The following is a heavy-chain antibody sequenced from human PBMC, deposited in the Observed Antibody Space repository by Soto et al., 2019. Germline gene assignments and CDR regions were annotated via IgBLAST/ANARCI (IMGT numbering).Heavy chain of an antibody. Sequence: QVQLQESGPGLVKPSETLSLTCTVSCGSINNHYLSWLRQPPGKGLEWLCYVYYNGITNYHPSLKSRVTMSVDTSKNQWSLNLTSLTAAATSIYYCTRANWYSEYWGHGTMVTVS. CDR3: TRANWYSEY. V-gene: IGHV4-59*11. D-gene: IGHD7-27*01. J-gene: IGHJ4*01. CDR1: CGSINNHY. CDR2: VYYNGIT.